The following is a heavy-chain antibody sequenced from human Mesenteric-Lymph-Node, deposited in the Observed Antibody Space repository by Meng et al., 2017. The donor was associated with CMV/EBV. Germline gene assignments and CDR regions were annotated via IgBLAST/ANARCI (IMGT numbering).Heavy chain of an antibody. V-gene: IGHV3-30*03. J-gene: IGHJ4*02. CDR3: ARDYSGYAFDY. Sequence: GGSLRLSCAASRFTFSSYWMSWVRQAPGKGLEWVAVISYDGSNKYYADSVKGRFTISRDNSKNTLYLQMNSLRAEDTAVYYCARDYSGYAFDYWGQGTLVTVSS. CDR1: RFTFSSYW. CDR2: ISYDGSNK. D-gene: IGHD3-22*01.